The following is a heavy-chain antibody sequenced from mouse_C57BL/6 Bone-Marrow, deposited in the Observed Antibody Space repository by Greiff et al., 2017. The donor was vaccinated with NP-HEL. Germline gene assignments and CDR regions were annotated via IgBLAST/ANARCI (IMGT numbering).Heavy chain of an antibody. CDR3: ARYYYGSSCY. CDR1: GYTFTSYG. Sequence: QVQLKQSGAELARPGASVKLSCKASGYTFTSYGISWVKQRTGQGLEWIGEIYPRSGNTYYNEKFKGKATLTADKSSSTAYMELRSLTSEDSAVYFCARYYYGSSCYWGQGTTLTVSS. CDR2: IYPRSGNT. V-gene: IGHV1-81*01. D-gene: IGHD1-1*01. J-gene: IGHJ2*01.